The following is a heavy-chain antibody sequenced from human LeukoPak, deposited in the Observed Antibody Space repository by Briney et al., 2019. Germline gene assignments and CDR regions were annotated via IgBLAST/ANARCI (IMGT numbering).Heavy chain of an antibody. CDR1: GFTFSSYW. V-gene: IGHV3-7*01. CDR3: ARDSYTQQLEDY. CDR2: IKQDGSEK. D-gene: IGHD6-13*01. Sequence: GRSLRLSCAASGFTFSSYWMSWVRQAPGKGLEWVANIKQDGSEKYYVDSVKGRFTISRDNAKNSLYLQMTSLRAEDTAVYYCARDSYTQQLEDYWGQGTLVTVSS. J-gene: IGHJ4*02.